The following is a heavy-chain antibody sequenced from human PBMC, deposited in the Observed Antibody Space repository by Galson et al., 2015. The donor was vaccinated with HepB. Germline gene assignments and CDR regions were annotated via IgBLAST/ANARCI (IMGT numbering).Heavy chain of an antibody. V-gene: IGHV3-30*04. Sequence: SLRLSCAASGFTFTNYPFHWVRHLPGKGLEWVAVISYDGKVQFYTDSVRGRFTISRDDSRNTLYLQMNSLRTEDTAVYFCARDLFRGPTDYFDPWGQGTLVTVSS. CDR1: GFTFTNYP. CDR3: ARDLFRGPTDYFDP. J-gene: IGHJ4*02. CDR2: ISYDGKVQ.